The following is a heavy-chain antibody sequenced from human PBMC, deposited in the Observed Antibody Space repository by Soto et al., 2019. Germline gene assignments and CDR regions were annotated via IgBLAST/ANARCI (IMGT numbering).Heavy chain of an antibody. J-gene: IGHJ6*04. V-gene: IGHV4-59*12. CDR1: GGSISSYY. CDR3: ARESGWGIVAPMGV. Sequence: SETLSLTCTVSGGSISSYYWSWIRQPPGKGLEWIGYIYYSGSTNYNPSLKSRVTISVDTSKNQFSLYLQMNSLRAEDTAVYYCARESGWGIVAPMGVWGKGTTVTVSS. D-gene: IGHD2-15*01. CDR2: IYYSGST.